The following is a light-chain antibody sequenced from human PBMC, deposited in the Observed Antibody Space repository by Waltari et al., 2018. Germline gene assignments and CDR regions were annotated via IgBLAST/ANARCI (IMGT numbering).Light chain of an antibody. CDR1: QGVSKF. CDR3: QQYDRWPLT. CDR2: DVS. V-gene: IGKV3D-11*01. Sequence: VVLTQSPATLSLSPGASATLSCRASQGVSKFLAWFQQKPGQSPRLLVYDVSTRATGIPSRFSGSGPGPEFILTINSLEPEDFAVYYCQQYDRWPLTFGGGTKLEIK. J-gene: IGKJ4*01.